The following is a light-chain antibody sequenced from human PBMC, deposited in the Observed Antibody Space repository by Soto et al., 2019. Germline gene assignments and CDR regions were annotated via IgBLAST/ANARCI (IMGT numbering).Light chain of an antibody. CDR2: GSS. V-gene: IGKV3-20*01. J-gene: IGKJ4*01. CDR1: QSVSSSSY. CDR3: QQYGSSLT. Sequence: EIVLTQSPGTLSLSLGERATLSCRASQSVSSSSYLAWYQQKPGQAPRLLIYGSSSRDTGIPDRFSGSGSGTDFTLTISRLEPEDFAVYYCQQYGSSLTFGGGTKVEIK.